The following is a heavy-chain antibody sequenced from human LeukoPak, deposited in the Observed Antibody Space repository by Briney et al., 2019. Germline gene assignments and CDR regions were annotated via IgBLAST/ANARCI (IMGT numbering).Heavy chain of an antibody. D-gene: IGHD3-3*01. CDR2: IFHTGST. Sequence: SETLSLTCTVSGGSISTDNYYWSWIRQPPGKGLEWIAYIFHTGSTYYDPSLRSRVTISVDASKNQFSLTLSSVTAADTAVYYCARLVYGIYDFGSGYPVGYFDYWGQGTLVTVSS. J-gene: IGHJ4*02. V-gene: IGHV4-30-4*01. CDR3: ARLVYGIYDFGSGYPVGYFDY. CDR1: GGSISTDNYY.